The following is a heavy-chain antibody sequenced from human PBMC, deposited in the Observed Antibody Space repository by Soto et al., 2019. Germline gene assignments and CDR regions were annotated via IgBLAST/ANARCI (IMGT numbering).Heavy chain of an antibody. CDR2: IWYDGSNK. CDR1: GFTFSSYG. J-gene: IGHJ4*02. V-gene: IGHV3-30*19. D-gene: IGHD4-17*01. CDR3: ARDTYGEPGDY. Sequence: QVQLVESGGGVVQPGRSLRLSCAASGFTFSSYGMHWVRQAPGKGLEWVAVIWYDGSNKYYADSVKGRFTISRDNSKNTLYLQMNSLRAEDTAVYYCARDTYGEPGDYWGQGTLVTVSS.